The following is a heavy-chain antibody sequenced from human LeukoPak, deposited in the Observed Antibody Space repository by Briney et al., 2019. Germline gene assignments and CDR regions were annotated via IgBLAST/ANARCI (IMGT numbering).Heavy chain of an antibody. D-gene: IGHD3-10*01. V-gene: IGHV3-23*01. CDR2: VSRSGGAT. CDR1: GFGFTSYA. J-gene: IGHJ5*02. CDR3: VKDRYGPFDP. Sequence: GGSLRLSCAASGFGFTSYAMSWVRQAQGKGLEWVSAVSRSGGATYYADSVKGRFTISRDNFKSTVYLEMNSLRAEDTAVYFCVKDRYGPFDPWGQGTLVTVSS.